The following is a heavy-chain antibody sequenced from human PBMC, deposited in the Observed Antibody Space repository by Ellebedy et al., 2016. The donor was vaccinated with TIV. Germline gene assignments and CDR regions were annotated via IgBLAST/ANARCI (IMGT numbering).Heavy chain of an antibody. Sequence: AASVKVSCKASGYTFTSYAMHRVRQPPGQRLEWMGWINAGNGDTKYSQTFQGRVTITRETSASPADMELSSLRSEDTAVYYCARASACGSFDYWGQGTLVTVSS. V-gene: IGHV1-3*01. CDR3: ARASACGSFDY. D-gene: IGHD2-21*01. J-gene: IGHJ4*02. CDR1: GYTFTSYA. CDR2: INAGNGDT.